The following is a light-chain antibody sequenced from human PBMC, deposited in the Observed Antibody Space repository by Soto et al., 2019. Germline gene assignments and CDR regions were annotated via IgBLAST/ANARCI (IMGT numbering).Light chain of an antibody. CDR2: DVS. CDR1: SSVVGGYNY. Sequence: QSVLTQPASVSGSPGQSITISCTGTSSVVGGYNYVSWYQQHPGKAPKLMIYDVSNWPSGVSNRFSGSKSGSTASLTISGLQAEDEADYYCSSYTNSSPFVFGTGTKVTVL. CDR3: SSYTNSSPFV. J-gene: IGLJ1*01. V-gene: IGLV2-14*01.